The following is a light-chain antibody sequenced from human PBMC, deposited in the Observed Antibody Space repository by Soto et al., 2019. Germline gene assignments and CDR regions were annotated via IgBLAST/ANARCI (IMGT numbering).Light chain of an antibody. CDR1: QSVSNC. CDR2: RAS. Sequence: DIQMTQSPSTLSASVGDRVTMTCRASQSVSNCLAWYQQTPGKPPNLLIYRASFSNSGVPSRCSGSESGTDLTLNISSHQPDELASYYGQKYNEFPWTFGQGTKVDIK. J-gene: IGKJ1*01. CDR3: QKYNEFPWT. V-gene: IGKV1-5*03.